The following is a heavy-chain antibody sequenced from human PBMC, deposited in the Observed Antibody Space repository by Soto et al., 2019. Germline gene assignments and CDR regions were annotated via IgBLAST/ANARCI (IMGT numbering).Heavy chain of an antibody. CDR2: ISGSGVST. J-gene: IGHJ4*02. CDR1: GFTFSSYA. CDR3: AKEGEHSSGWANFDY. Sequence: EVQLLESGGGLIQPGGSRRLSCAASGFTFSSYAMSWVRQAPGKGLERVSAISGSGVSTYYADSVKGRFTISRDNSKNTLYPQMNSLRAEDTAVYYCAKEGEHSSGWANFDYWGQGTLVTVSS. V-gene: IGHV3-23*01. D-gene: IGHD6-19*01.